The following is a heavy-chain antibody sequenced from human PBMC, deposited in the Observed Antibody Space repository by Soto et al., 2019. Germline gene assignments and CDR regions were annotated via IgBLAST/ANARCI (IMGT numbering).Heavy chain of an antibody. Sequence: SHTLSLTCAISGDSVSSNDAVWNWIRQSPSRGLEWLGRTYYRSKWYYDYAGSVRSRIIINPDTSKNQFSLHLDSVTPEDTAIYYCAREVVMIRGIRNWFDPWGQGNMVTVYS. CDR2: TYYRSKWYY. CDR3: AREVVMIRGIRNWFDP. J-gene: IGHJ5*02. V-gene: IGHV6-1*01. D-gene: IGHD3-10*01. CDR1: GDSVSSNDAV.